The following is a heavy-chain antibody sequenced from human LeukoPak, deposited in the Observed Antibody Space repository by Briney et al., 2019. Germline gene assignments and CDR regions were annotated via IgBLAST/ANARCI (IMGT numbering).Heavy chain of an antibody. CDR2: ISWNSGDI. CDR3: AWGDCSGGSCYRFDY. Sequence: GGSLRLSCAASGFTFDDYAMHWVRQVPGKGLEWVSGISWNSGDIGYADSVKGRFTISRDNAKNSLYLQMNSLRAEDTALYYCAWGDCSGGSCYRFDYWGQGTLVTVSS. V-gene: IGHV3-9*01. D-gene: IGHD2-15*01. CDR1: GFTFDDYA. J-gene: IGHJ4*02.